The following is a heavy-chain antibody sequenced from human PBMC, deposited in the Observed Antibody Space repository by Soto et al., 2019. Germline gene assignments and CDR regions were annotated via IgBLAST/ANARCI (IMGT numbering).Heavy chain of an antibody. CDR1: GYTFTSYG. D-gene: IGHD2-2*02. V-gene: IGHV1-18*04. CDR2: ISAYNGNT. CDR3: ARLPDCSSTSCYTWWFDP. Sequence: GASVKVSCKASGYTFTSYGISWVRQAPGQGLEWMGWISAYNGNTNYAQKLQGRVTMTTDTSTSTAYMELRSLRSDDTAVYYCARLPDCSSTSCYTWWFDPWGQGTLVTVSS. J-gene: IGHJ5*02.